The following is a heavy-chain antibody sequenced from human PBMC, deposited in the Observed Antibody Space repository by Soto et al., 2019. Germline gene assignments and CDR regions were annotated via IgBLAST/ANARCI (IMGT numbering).Heavy chain of an antibody. Sequence: GEPMKISCQVSGYTFTIYWIGWVRQMPGKGLEWMGIIYPSDSDTRYSPSFQGQVTISVDKSISTAYLQSSSLKASDTAFYYCATWRSSHWFVYWGQGTLVTVSS. J-gene: IGHJ4*02. CDR3: ATWRSSHWFVY. CDR1: GYTFTIYW. V-gene: IGHV5-51*01. CDR2: IYPSDSDT. D-gene: IGHD6-13*01.